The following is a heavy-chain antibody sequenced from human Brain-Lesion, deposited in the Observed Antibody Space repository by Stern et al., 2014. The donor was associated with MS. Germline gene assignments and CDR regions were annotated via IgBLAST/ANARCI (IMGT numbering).Heavy chain of an antibody. CDR1: GYPLTELS. CDR3: ATDLQQPLVDTFDI. CDR2: FDPEDGES. V-gene: IGHV1-24*01. J-gene: IGHJ3*02. D-gene: IGHD6-13*01. Sequence: QVQLVQSGAEVKKPGASVKVSCKVSGYPLTELSMHWGRQAPGKGLEWMGGFDPEDGESIYEQKFQGRVTMTEDTSTDTAYMELSSLRSEDTAIYYCATDLQQPLVDTFDIWGQGTMVTVSS.